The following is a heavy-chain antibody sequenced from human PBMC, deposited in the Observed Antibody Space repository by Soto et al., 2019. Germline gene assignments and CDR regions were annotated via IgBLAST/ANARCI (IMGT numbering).Heavy chain of an antibody. CDR2: ISGSGGST. Sequence: PGGSLRLSCAASGFTFSSYAMSWVRQAPGKGLEWVSAISGSGGSTYYADSVKGRFTISRDNSKNTLYLQMNSLRAEDTAVYYCAKDLRPDSNYLNYYGMDVWGQGTTVTVSS. CDR1: GFTFSSYA. CDR3: AKDLRPDSNYLNYYGMDV. J-gene: IGHJ6*02. V-gene: IGHV3-23*01. D-gene: IGHD4-4*01.